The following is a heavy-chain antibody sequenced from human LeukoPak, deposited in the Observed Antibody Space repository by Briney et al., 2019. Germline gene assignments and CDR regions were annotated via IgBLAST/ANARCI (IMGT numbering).Heavy chain of an antibody. V-gene: IGHV1-2*02. J-gene: IGHJ3*02. CDR3: ARAHVYGDYEGGDAFAI. CDR2: INPNSGGT. CDR1: GYTFTGYY. D-gene: IGHD4-17*01. Sequence: GASVKVSCKASGYTFTGYYMHWVRQAPGQGLEWMGWINPNSGGTNYAQKFQGRVTMTRDTSISTAYMELSRLRSDDTAVYYCARAHVYGDYEGGDAFAIWGQGTMVTVSS.